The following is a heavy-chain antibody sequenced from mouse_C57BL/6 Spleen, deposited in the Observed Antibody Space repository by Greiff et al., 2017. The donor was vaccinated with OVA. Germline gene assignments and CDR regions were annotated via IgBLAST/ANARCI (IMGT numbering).Heavy chain of an antibody. Sequence: VQLQQPGAELVKPGASVKLSCKASGYTFTSYWMHWVKQRPGQGLEWIGMIHPNSGSTNYNEKFKSKATLTVDKSTSTAYMQLSSLTYGTTAVYYSARDDYAIAYWGQGTLVTVSA. D-gene: IGHD2-4*01. CDR1: GYTFTSYW. CDR3: ARDDYAIAY. V-gene: IGHV1-64*01. J-gene: IGHJ3*01. CDR2: IHPNSGST.